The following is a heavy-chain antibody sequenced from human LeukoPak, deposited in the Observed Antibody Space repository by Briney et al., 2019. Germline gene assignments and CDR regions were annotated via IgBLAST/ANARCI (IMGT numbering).Heavy chain of an antibody. CDR3: ARDKMGNYGGNSDAFDI. CDR2: IIPIFGTA. J-gene: IGHJ3*02. CDR1: GGTFSSYA. D-gene: IGHD4-23*01. V-gene: IGHV1-69*06. Sequence: GASVKVSCKASGGTFSSYAISWVRQAPGQGLEWMGGIIPIFGTANYAQKFQGRVTITADKSTSTAYMELSSLRSEDTAVYYCARDKMGNYGGNSDAFDIWGQGTMVTVSS.